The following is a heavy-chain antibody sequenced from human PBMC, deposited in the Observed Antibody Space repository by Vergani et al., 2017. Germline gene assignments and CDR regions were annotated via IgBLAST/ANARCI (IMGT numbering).Heavy chain of an antibody. CDR3: ASRGGGSGGGLSAFDI. CDR1: GFTFSSYW. V-gene: IGHV3-74*01. CDR2: INSDGSST. D-gene: IGHD5-12*01. Sequence: EVQLVESGGGLVQPGGSLRLSCAASGFTFSSYWMHWVRQAPGKGLVWVSRINSDGSSTSYADSVKGRFTISRDNAKNTLYLQMNSLRAEDTAVYYCASRGGGSGGGLSAFDIWGQGTMVTVSS. J-gene: IGHJ3*02.